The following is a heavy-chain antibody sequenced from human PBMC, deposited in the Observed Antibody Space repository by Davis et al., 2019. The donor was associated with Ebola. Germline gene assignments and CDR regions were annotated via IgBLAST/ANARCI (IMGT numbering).Heavy chain of an antibody. V-gene: IGHV3-30-3*01. J-gene: IGHJ4*02. CDR1: GFTFSSYA. CDR2: ISYDGSNK. CDR3: ARASSLAKLRYFDWPVVGF. D-gene: IGHD3-9*01. Sequence: PGGSLRLSCAASGFTFSSYAMHWVRQAPGKGLEWVAVISYDGSNKYYADSVKGRFTISRDNSKNTLYLQMNSLRAEDTAVYYCARASSLAKLRYFDWPVVGFWGQGTLVTVSS.